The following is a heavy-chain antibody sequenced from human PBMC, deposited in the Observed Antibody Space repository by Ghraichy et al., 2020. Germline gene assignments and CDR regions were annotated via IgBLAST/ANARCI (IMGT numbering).Heavy chain of an antibody. V-gene: IGHV4-59*01. CDR1: GGSISSYY. Sequence: SETLSLTCTVSGGSISSYYWSWIRQPPGKGLEWIGYIYYSGSTNYNPSLKSRVTISVDTSKNQFSLKLSSWTAADTAVYYCARVPRFGELYWFDPWGQGTLVTVSS. CDR2: IYYSGST. CDR3: ARVPRFGELYWFDP. D-gene: IGHD3-10*01. J-gene: IGHJ5*02.